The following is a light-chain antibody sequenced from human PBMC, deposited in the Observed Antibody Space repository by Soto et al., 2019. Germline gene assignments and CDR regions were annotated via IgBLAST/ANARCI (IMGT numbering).Light chain of an antibody. Sequence: QSVLTQPPSVSGAPGQRVNISCTGSSSNIGAAYDVHWYQQLPGTAPKLLVFGNSNRPSGVPDRFSGSKSGTSATLGITGLQTGDEADYYCGTWDSSLSVGVFGGGTKVTVL. CDR2: GNS. V-gene: IGLV1-40*01. CDR3: GTWDSSLSVGV. CDR1: SSNIGAAYD. J-gene: IGLJ2*01.